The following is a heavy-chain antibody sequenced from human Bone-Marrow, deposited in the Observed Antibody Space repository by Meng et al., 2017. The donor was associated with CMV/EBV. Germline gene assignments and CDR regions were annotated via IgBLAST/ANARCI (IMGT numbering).Heavy chain of an antibody. J-gene: IGHJ4*02. CDR3: ARDMGQQLPLYYFDY. D-gene: IGHD6-13*01. Sequence: SGFTFSSYRMTWVRQAPGKGLEWVSSISSSSSYIYYADSVKGRFTISRDNAKNSLYLQMNSLRAEDTAVYYCARDMGQQLPLYYFDYWGQGTLVTVSS. CDR2: ISSSSSYI. V-gene: IGHV3-21*01. CDR1: GFTFSSYR.